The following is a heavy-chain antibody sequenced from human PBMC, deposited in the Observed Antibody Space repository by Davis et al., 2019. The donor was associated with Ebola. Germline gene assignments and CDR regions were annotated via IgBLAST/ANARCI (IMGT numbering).Heavy chain of an antibody. CDR1: GFIFSGYD. CDR3: AGPSGMDV. Sequence: GGSLRLSCAASGFIFSGYDMHWVRQAPGKGLEWVSAIDTTGDTYYPGSVKGRFSISRDNAKNSLYLQMNSLRAGDTAVYYCAGPSGMDVWGQGTTVTVSS. V-gene: IGHV3-13*01. J-gene: IGHJ6*02. CDR2: IDTTGDT.